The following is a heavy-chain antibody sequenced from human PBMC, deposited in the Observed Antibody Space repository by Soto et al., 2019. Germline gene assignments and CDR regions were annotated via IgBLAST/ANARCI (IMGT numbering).Heavy chain of an antibody. J-gene: IGHJ4*02. CDR3: TTEYYYDSSGSLGGYFDF. CDR2: IKSKTDGGTT. V-gene: IGHV3-15*07. CDR1: GFTFSNAW. D-gene: IGHD3-22*01. Sequence: GGSLRLSCAASGFTFSNAWMNWVRQAPGKGLEWVGRIKSKTDGGTTDYAAPVKGRFTISRDDSKNTLYLQMNSLKTEDTAVYYCTTEYYYDSSGSLGGYFDFWGQGTLVTVSS.